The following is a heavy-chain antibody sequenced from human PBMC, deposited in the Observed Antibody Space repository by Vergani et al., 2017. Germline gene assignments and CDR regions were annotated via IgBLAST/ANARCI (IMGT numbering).Heavy chain of an antibody. D-gene: IGHD2-2*01. CDR2: INPSGGST. J-gene: IGHJ5*02. CDR3: ARDSRYCSSTSCYVGRDWFDP. V-gene: IGHV1-46*01. CDR1: GYTFTSYY. Sequence: QVQLVQSGAEVKKPGASVKVSCKASGYTFTSYYMHWVRQAPGQGLEWMGIINPSGGSTSYAQKFQGSVTMTRDTSTSTVYMELSSRRSEDTAVYYCARDSRYCSSTSCYVGRDWFDPWGQGTLVTVSS.